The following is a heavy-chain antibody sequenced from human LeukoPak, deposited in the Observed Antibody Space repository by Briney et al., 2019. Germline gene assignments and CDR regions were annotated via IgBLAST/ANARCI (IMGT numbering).Heavy chain of an antibody. CDR3: ARDPASPVPFDY. CDR1: GFASNSHW. Sequence: PGGSLRLSCAASGFASNSHWMSWVRQAPGKGLEWVANINKDGSETRYLDSVRGRFTISRDNAKDSVYLQMNSLKAEDTAVYYCARDPASPVPFDYWGQGTLVTVST. J-gene: IGHJ4*02. CDR2: INKDGSET. V-gene: IGHV3-7*01.